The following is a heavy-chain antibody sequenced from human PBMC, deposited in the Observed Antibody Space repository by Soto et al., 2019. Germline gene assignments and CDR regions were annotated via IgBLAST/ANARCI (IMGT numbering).Heavy chain of an antibody. Sequence: EVQLVESGGGLVKPGGSLRLSCAASGFTFSSYSMNWVRQAPGKGLEWVSSISSSSSYIYYADSVKGRFTIPRDNAKNSVYRQMNSLRAEDTAVYYCARDQPGYSYGYGLGYWGQGTLVTVSS. J-gene: IGHJ4*02. CDR2: ISSSSSYI. CDR3: ARDQPGYSYGYGLGY. V-gene: IGHV3-21*01. CDR1: GFTFSSYS. D-gene: IGHD5-18*01.